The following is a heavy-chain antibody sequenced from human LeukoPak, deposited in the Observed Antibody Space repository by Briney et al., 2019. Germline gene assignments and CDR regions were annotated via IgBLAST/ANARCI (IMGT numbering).Heavy chain of an antibody. CDR3: ARAIRYQLLSDY. Sequence: ASVKVSCKTSGYTFGTYDINWVRQAAGQGLEWMGWMNPNSGNTGFAQKFQGRATITRDTSITTAYLELSSLRSEDTAVYYCARAIRYQLLSDYWGQGTLVTVPS. V-gene: IGHV1-8*03. D-gene: IGHD2-2*01. CDR1: GYTFGTYD. CDR2: MNPNSGNT. J-gene: IGHJ4*02.